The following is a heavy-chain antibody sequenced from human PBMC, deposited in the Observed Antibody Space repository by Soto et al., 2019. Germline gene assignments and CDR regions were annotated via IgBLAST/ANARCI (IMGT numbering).Heavy chain of an antibody. V-gene: IGHV4-30-2*01. CDR1: GGSISSGGYS. Sequence: SETLSLTCAVSGGSISSGGYSWSWIRQPPGKGLEWIGYIYHSGSTYYNPSLKSRVTISVDTSKNQFSLKLSSVTTADTAVYYCARHFSGSYPNWFDPWGQGTLVTVS. CDR3: ARHFSGSYPNWFDP. J-gene: IGHJ5*02. D-gene: IGHD3-10*01. CDR2: IYHSGST.